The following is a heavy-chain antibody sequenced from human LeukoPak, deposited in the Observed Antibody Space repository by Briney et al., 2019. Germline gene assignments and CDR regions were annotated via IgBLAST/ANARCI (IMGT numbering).Heavy chain of an antibody. CDR2: IKPSSGGT. CDR1: GYIFTSYG. Sequence: ASVKVSCKASGYIFTSYGITWVRQAPGQGLEWMGWIKPSSGGTNYAQNFQGRVTMTRDTSINTAYMELSRLRSDDTAVYYCARDLMVRGPMDGRVKGTTVNV. V-gene: IGHV1-2*02. J-gene: IGHJ6*03. D-gene: IGHD3-10*01. CDR3: ARDLMVRGPMDG.